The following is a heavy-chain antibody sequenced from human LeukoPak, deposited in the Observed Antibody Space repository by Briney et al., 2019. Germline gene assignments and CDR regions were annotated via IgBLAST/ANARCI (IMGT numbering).Heavy chain of an antibody. D-gene: IGHD6-19*01. Sequence: SETLSLTCAVSGYSISGGYYWGWIRQPPGKGLEWIGSIYHSGSTYYNPSLKSRVIISVDTSKNQFSLKLSSVTAADTAVYYCARRYGSGWPTFDYWGQGTPVTVSS. J-gene: IGHJ4*02. CDR2: IYHSGST. CDR3: ARRYGSGWPTFDY. CDR1: GYSISGGYY. V-gene: IGHV4-38-2*01.